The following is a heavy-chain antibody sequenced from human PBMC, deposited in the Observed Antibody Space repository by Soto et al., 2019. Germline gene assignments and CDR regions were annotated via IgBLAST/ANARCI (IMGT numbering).Heavy chain of an antibody. CDR1: GGSISSYY. D-gene: IGHD4-17*01. Sequence: PSETLSLTCTVSGGSISSYYWSWIRQPPGKGLEWIGYIYYSGSTNYNPSLKSRVTISVDTSKNQFSLKLSSVTAADTAVYYCASAGNTPLDYGDYEYYYYYMDVWGKGTTVTVSS. J-gene: IGHJ6*03. V-gene: IGHV4-59*01. CDR3: ASAGNTPLDYGDYEYYYYYMDV. CDR2: IYYSGST.